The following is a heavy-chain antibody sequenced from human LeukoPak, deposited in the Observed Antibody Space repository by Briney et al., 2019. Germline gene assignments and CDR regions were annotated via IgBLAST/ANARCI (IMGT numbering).Heavy chain of an antibody. CDR1: GYTFTSYG. CDR2: ISAYNGNT. J-gene: IGHJ6*03. Sequence: ASVKVSCKASGYTFTSYGISWVRQAPGQGLEWMGWISAYNGNTNYAQKLQGRVTMNKDTSTSTAYMELRSLRSDDTAVYYCARALNSGSYYYYYYMDVWGKGTTVTVSS. V-gene: IGHV1-18*01. CDR3: ARALNSGSYYYYYYMDV. D-gene: IGHD1-26*01.